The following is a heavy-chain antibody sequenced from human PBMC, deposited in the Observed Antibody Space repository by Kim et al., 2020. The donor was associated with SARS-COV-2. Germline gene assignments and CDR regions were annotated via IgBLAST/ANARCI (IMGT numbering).Heavy chain of an antibody. CDR1: GYTFTGYY. CDR2: INPNSGGT. CDR3: ASRLYSGYDYRAEAG. J-gene: IGHJ4*02. V-gene: IGHV1-2*02. Sequence: ASVKVSCKASGYTFTGYYMHWVRQAPGQGLEWMGWINPNSGGTNYAQKFQGRVTMTRDTSISTAYMELSRLRSDDTAVYYCASRLYSGYDYRAEAGWGQGTLVTVSS. D-gene: IGHD5-12*01.